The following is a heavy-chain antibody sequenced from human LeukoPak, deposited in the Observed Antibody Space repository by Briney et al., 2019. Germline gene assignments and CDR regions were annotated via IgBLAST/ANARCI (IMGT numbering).Heavy chain of an antibody. V-gene: IGHV3-30*18. Sequence: GGSLRLSCAASGFTFSNYDMHWVRQATGKGLEWVAVISYDGSNKYYADSVKGRFTISRDNSKNTLYLQMNSLRAEDTAVYYCAKVMTYGGNSAGAFDIWGQGTMVTVSS. CDR2: ISYDGSNK. D-gene: IGHD4-23*01. J-gene: IGHJ3*02. CDR3: AKVMTYGGNSAGAFDI. CDR1: GFTFSNYD.